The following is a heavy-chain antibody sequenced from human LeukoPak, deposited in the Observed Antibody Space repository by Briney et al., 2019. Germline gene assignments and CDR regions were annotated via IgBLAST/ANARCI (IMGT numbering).Heavy chain of an antibody. D-gene: IGHD4-23*01. V-gene: IGHV4-34*01. Sequence: PSETLSLTCAVYGGSFSGYYWSWIRQPPGKGLEWIGEINHSGSTNYNPSLKSRVTMSVDTSKNQFSLKLSSLTAADTAMYYCAREVADYGGYYYYHYMDVWGKGTTVTISS. CDR2: INHSGST. J-gene: IGHJ6*03. CDR3: AREVADYGGYYYYHYMDV. CDR1: GGSFSGYY.